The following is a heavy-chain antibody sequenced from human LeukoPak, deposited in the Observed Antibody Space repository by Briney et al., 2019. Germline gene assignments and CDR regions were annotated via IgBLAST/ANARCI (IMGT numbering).Heavy chain of an antibody. V-gene: IGHV4-61*02. CDR3: ARGGTSGFDP. D-gene: IGHD3-16*01. CDR1: GGSISSNTYH. Sequence: SETLSLTCTVSGGSISSNTYHWSWIRQPAGKGLEWIGRIYTSGSTNYNPSLKSRVTISLDTSKNQFSLNLSSVTVADTAVYYCARGGTSGFDPWGQGTLVTVSS. J-gene: IGHJ5*02. CDR2: IYTSGST.